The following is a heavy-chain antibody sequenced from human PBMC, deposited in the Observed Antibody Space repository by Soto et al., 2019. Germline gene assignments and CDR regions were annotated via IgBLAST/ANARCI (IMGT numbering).Heavy chain of an antibody. D-gene: IGHD5-12*01. Sequence: EVQLAESGGGLVQPGGSLRLSCAASGLPFSDHSMDWVRQAPGKGLEWVGRSRDKVHSHTTEYAASVKGRFTISRGDSENSLYLQMNSLKTEDTAVYYCARGVVSTGYFDYWGQGTLVTVSS. CDR1: GLPFSDHS. V-gene: IGHV3-72*01. CDR3: ARGVVSTGYFDY. J-gene: IGHJ4*02. CDR2: SRDKVHSHTT.